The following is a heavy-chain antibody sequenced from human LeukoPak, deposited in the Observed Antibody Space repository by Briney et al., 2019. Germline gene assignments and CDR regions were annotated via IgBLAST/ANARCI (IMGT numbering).Heavy chain of an antibody. CDR1: GCSISSGDYY. CDR2: IYYSGST. CDR3: ARDRAHASPDY. Sequence: PSETLSLTCTVSGCSISSGDYYWYWIRQPPGKGLEWIGYIYYSGSTYYNPSLKSRVTISGDTSKNQFSLKLSSVTAADTAVYYCARDRAHASPDYWGQGTLVTVSS. J-gene: IGHJ4*02. V-gene: IGHV4-30-4*01.